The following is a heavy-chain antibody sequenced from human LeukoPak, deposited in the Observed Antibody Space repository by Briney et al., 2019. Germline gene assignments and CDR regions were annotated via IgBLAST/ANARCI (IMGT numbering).Heavy chain of an antibody. Sequence: PSETLSLTCTVSGGSISSSSYYWGWIRQPPGKGLEWIGSIYYSGSTYYNPSLKSRVTISVDTSKNQFSLKLSSVTAADTAVYYCARTPAYYDFWSGYYIRPINDYHYYYYMDVWGKGTTVTVSS. J-gene: IGHJ6*03. D-gene: IGHD3-3*01. CDR3: ARTPAYYDFWSGYYIRPINDYHYYYYMDV. V-gene: IGHV4-39*07. CDR2: IYYSGST. CDR1: GGSISSSSYY.